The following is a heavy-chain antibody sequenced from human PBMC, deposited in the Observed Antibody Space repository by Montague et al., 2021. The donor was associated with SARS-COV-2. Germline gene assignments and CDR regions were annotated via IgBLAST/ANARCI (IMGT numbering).Heavy chain of an antibody. Sequence: SLRLSCAGSGFTFSDFYINWVRQAPGKGLEWLSFITGTNNGIRYSDSVKGRFTVSRDNAHSSVYLHLDSLTAGDTAVYYCARSLFYGSGGYFDFWGQGTLVAVSS. CDR1: GFTFSDFY. D-gene: IGHD3-10*01. V-gene: IGHV3-11*03. CDR2: ITGTNNGI. CDR3: ARSLFYGSGGYFDF. J-gene: IGHJ4*02.